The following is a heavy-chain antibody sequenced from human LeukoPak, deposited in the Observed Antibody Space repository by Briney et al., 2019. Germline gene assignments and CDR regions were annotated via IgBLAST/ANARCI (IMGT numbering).Heavy chain of an antibody. CDR2: MNPNSGNT. Sequence: ASVKVSCKASGYTFTSYDINWVRQATGQGLEWMGWMNPNSGNTGYAQKFQGRVTITRNTSISTAYMELGSLRSEDTAVYYCARSTGMRYYYDSSGYYLFDYWGQGTLVTVSS. V-gene: IGHV1-8*03. CDR1: GYTFTSYD. J-gene: IGHJ4*02. CDR3: ARSTGMRYYYDSSGYYLFDY. D-gene: IGHD3-22*01.